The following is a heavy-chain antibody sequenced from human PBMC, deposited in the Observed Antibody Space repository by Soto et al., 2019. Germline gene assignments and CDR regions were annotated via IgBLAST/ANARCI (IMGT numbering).Heavy chain of an antibody. CDR2: ISGSGGST. V-gene: IGHV3-23*01. D-gene: IGHD2-15*01. Sequence: GGSLRLSCAASGFTFSSYAMSWVRQAPGKGLEWVSAISGSGGSTYYADSVKGRFTISRDNSKNTLYLQMNSLRAEDTAVYYCAPSRRGLYYFDYWGQGTLVTVSS. CDR3: APSRRGLYYFDY. CDR1: GFTFSSYA. J-gene: IGHJ4*02.